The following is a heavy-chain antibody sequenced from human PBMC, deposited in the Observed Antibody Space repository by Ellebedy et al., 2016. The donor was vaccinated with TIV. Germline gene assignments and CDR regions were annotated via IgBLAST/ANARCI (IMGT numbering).Heavy chain of an antibody. CDR2: IYHTGST. CDR3: ARGLGIGYFDF. D-gene: IGHD2-21*01. Sequence: LRLSCTVSGGSISSGGHYWTWIRQHPGKDLEWLGYIYHTGSTYYNPSLKSRISMSVDMSKSQFSLSLTSVTAADTAVYYCARGLGIGYFDFWGRGTLITVSS. CDR1: GGSISSGGHY. V-gene: IGHV4-31*03. J-gene: IGHJ2*01.